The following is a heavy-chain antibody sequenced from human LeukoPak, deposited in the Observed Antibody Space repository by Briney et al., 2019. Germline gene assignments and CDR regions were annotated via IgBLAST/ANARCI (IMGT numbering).Heavy chain of an antibody. CDR3: ARVWFAYCGGDCLNP. V-gene: IGHV4-30-4*01. CDR2: IYYSGST. J-gene: IGHJ5*02. D-gene: IGHD2-21*02. Sequence: SSQTLSLTCTVSGGSISSGDYYWSWIRQPPGKGQEWIGYIYYSGSTYYNPSLKSRVTISVDTSKNQFSLKLSSVTAADTAVYYCARVWFAYCGGDCLNPWGQGTLVTVSS. CDR1: GGSISSGDYY.